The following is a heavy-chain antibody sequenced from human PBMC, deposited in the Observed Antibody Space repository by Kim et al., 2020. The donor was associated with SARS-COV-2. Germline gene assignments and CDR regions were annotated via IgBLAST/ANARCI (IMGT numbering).Heavy chain of an antibody. J-gene: IGHJ4*02. CDR2: IWYDGSNN. CDR1: GFTFSSYG. Sequence: GGSLRLSCAASGFTFSSYGMHWVRQAPGKGLEWVAVIWYDGSNNYYADSVKGRFTISRDNSKNTLYLQMNSLRAEDTAVYYCARPHYDFWSGSLDYWGQGTLVTVSS. CDR3: ARPHYDFWSGSLDY. V-gene: IGHV3-33*01. D-gene: IGHD3-3*01.